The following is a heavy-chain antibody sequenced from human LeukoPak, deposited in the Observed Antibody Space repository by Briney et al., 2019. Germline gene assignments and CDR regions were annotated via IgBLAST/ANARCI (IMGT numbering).Heavy chain of an antibody. CDR2: FDPEDGET. CDR1: GYTLTELS. CDR3: ATLNYYYDSSGYYYGYAFDI. J-gene: IGHJ3*02. D-gene: IGHD3-22*01. Sequence: ASVKVSCKVSGYTLTELSMHWVRQAPGKGLEWMGGFDPEDGETIYAQKFQGRVTMTEDTSTDTAYMELSSLRSEGTAVYYCATLNYYYDSSGYYYGYAFDIWGQGTMVTVSS. V-gene: IGHV1-24*01.